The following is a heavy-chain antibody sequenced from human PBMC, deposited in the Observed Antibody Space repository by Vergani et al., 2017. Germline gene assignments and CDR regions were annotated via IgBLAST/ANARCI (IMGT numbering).Heavy chain of an antibody. Sequence: QVQLQQSGPGLVQPSQTLSLTCAISGDSVSSNSAAWNWIRQSPSRGLEWLGRTYYRSKWYNDYAVSVKSRITINPDTSKNQFSLQLNSVTPEDTAVYYCARDPYVWGSYVPGTFDYWGQGTLVTVSS. V-gene: IGHV6-1*01. CDR3: ARDPYVWGSYVPGTFDY. CDR2: TYYRSKWYN. CDR1: GDSVSSNSAA. J-gene: IGHJ4*02. D-gene: IGHD3-16*01.